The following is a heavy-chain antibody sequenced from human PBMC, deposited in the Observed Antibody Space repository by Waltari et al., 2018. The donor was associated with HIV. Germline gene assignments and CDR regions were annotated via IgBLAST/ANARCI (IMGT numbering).Heavy chain of an antibody. D-gene: IGHD5-12*01. CDR2: ISRTSNAM. CDR1: RFSLSDFD. V-gene: IGHV3-48*02. CDR3: AILSSSGYYRD. J-gene: IGHJ4*02. Sequence: EVQLVESGGGLVQPGGSLKLYCAASRFSLSDFDMNWVRQAPGRGLEWVSYISRTSNAMYYADSVKGRFAISRDNAKNSLYLLMNSLRHDDSAVYYCAILSSSGYYRDWGQGTRVTVSS.